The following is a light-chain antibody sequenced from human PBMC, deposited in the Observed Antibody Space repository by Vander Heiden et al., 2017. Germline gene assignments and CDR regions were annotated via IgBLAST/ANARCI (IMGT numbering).Light chain of an antibody. Sequence: SYELTQPPSVSVSPGQTASITCSGDKLGDKYACWYQQKPGQSPVLVIYQDSKRPSGIPERFSGSNSGNKATLTISGTQAMEEADYYCQAWDSSTVVLGGGTKLTVL. CDR1: KLGDKY. CDR3: QAWDSSTVV. CDR2: QDS. J-gene: IGLJ2*01. V-gene: IGLV3-1*01.